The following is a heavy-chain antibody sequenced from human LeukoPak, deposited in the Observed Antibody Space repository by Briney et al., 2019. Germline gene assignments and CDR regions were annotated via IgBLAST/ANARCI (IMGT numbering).Heavy chain of an antibody. V-gene: IGHV1-69*05. D-gene: IGHD3-22*01. Sequence: SVKVSCKASGGTFSSYAISWVRQAPGQGLEWMGGIIPIFGTANYAQKFQGRVTITTDESTSTAYMELSSLRSEDTAVYYCARGIGYYDSSSPGDYWGQGTLVTVSS. J-gene: IGHJ4*02. CDR2: IIPIFGTA. CDR3: ARGIGYYDSSSPGDY. CDR1: GGTFSSYA.